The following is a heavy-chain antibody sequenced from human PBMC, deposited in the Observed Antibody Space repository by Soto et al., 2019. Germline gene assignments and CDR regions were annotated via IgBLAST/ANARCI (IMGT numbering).Heavy chain of an antibody. CDR1: GFTFTSSA. CDR3: AAETAYSSRWYGMDV. J-gene: IGHJ6*02. CDR2: IVVGSGNT. Sequence: SVKVSCKASGFTFTSSAVQWVRQARGQRLEWIGWIVVGSGNTKYAQKFQERVTITRDMSTSTAYMELSSLRSEDTAVYYCAAETAYSSRWYGMDVWGQGNTVTVSS. V-gene: IGHV1-58*01. D-gene: IGHD6-13*01.